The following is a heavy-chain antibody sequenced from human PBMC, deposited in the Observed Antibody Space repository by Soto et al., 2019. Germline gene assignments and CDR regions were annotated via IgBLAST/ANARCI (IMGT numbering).Heavy chain of an antibody. CDR1: GFSVSSNY. V-gene: IGHV3-53*01. Sequence: GGSLRLSCSVSGFSVSSNYMNWVRQAPGKGLEWVSVLYAGDRTYYADSVKGRFTISRDSPKNTLSLQMNSLRVEDTAVYYCARDLGYSYGYYYYAMDVWGQGTTVTVSS. D-gene: IGHD5-18*01. J-gene: IGHJ6*02. CDR2: LYAGDRT. CDR3: ARDLGYSYGYYYYAMDV.